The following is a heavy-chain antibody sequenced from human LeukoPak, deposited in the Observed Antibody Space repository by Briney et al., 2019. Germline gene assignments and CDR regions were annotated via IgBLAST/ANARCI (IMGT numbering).Heavy chain of an antibody. CDR3: AKDRGSSGWTPNWFDP. CDR2: IRYDGSNK. V-gene: IGHV3-30*02. D-gene: IGHD6-19*01. J-gene: IGHJ5*02. Sequence: PGGSLRLSCAAPGFTFSSYAMHWVRQAPGKGLEWVAFIRYDGSNKYYADSVKGRFTISRDNSKNTLYLQMNSLRAEDTAVYYCAKDRGSSGWTPNWFDPWGQGTLVTVSS. CDR1: GFTFSSYA.